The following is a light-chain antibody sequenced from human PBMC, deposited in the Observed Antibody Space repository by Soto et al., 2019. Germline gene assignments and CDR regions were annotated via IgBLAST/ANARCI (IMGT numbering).Light chain of an antibody. Sequence: IVMTQSPATLSVSPGERATLSCSASQTVSSDLAWYQQKPGQAPRLLMYGASTRAAGVPARFSVSGSGTEFTLTISRLESEVVGVYFYQQDNNWPQYTFVQGTKVYIK. J-gene: IGKJ2*01. V-gene: IGKV3-15*01. CDR2: GAS. CDR3: QQDNNWPQYT. CDR1: QTVSSD.